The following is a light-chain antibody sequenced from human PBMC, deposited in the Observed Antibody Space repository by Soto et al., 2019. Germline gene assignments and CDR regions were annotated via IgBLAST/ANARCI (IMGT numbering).Light chain of an antibody. CDR3: LQDFNYPRT. J-gene: IGKJ1*01. CDR2: GTS. CDR1: QAIRTD. Sequence: AIQMTQSPSSLSASVGDRVTITCRASQAIRTDLGWYQQRPGKAPKLLIYGTSNLQSGVPARFSGSGSGTDYTLTISSLQPEDFATYYCLQDFNYPRTFGQGAKVDIK. V-gene: IGKV1-6*01.